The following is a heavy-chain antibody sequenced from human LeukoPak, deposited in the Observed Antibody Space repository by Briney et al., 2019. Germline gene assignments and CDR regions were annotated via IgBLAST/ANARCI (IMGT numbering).Heavy chain of an antibody. Sequence: PGGSLRLSCAASGFTFSSYWMSWVRQAPGKGLEWVANIKQDGSEKYYVDSVKGRFTISRDNAKNSLYLQMNSLRAEDTAVYYCAKGISGSYSPTWDYWGQGTLVTVSS. D-gene: IGHD1-26*01. J-gene: IGHJ4*02. CDR1: GFTFSSYW. CDR2: IKQDGSEK. V-gene: IGHV3-7*01. CDR3: AKGISGSYSPTWDY.